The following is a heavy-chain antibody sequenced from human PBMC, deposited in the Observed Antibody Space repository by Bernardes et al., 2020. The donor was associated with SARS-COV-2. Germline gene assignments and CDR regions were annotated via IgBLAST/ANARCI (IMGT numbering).Heavy chain of an antibody. V-gene: IGHV1-18*01. J-gene: IGHJ4*02. D-gene: IGHD3-16*01. CDR3: ARDKGLGGYVRY. Sequence: ASVKVSCKASGYTFSSFGISWVRQAPGQGLEWMAWINGYNGNTKYAEKVQGRVTMTTDTSTSTAYMELRSLRSDDTAVYYCARDKGLGGYVRYWGQGTLVTVSS. CDR1: GYTFSSFG. CDR2: INGYNGNT.